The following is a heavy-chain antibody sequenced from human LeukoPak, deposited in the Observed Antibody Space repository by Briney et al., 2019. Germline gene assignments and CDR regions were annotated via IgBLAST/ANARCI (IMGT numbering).Heavy chain of an antibody. CDR1: GYTFTSYG. CDR2: TNPNSGNT. V-gene: IGHV1-8*01. J-gene: IGHJ4*02. Sequence: ASVKVCCKASGYTFTSYGINWVRQATGQGLEWMGWTNPNSGNTGYAQKFQGRVTMTRNTSISTAYMELSSLRSEDTAVYYCARGQILRFLEWLQREGVAFDYRGQGTLVTVSS. CDR3: ARGQILRFLEWLQREGVAFDY. D-gene: IGHD3-3*01.